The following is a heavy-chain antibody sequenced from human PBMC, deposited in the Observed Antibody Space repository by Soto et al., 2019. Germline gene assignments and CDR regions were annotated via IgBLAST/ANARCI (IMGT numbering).Heavy chain of an antibody. J-gene: IGHJ5*02. V-gene: IGHV1-18*01. CDR2: ISAYDGKT. D-gene: IGHD3-3*01. CDR3: ARDPHEYWTSYWFDP. Sequence: ASVKVSCKASGYNFNIYGINWVRQAPGQGLELMGWISAYDGKTTYAEKFQGRVTMTTDASTSTAYMELRSLRSDDTAVYCCARDPHEYWTSYWFDPWGQGNMVSVSS. CDR1: GYNFNIYG.